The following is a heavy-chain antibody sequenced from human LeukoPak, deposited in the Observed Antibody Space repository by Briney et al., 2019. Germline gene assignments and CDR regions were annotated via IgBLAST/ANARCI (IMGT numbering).Heavy chain of an antibody. Sequence: ASVKLCCKASGYTFTSYYMHWVRQAPGHGLEWMGIINPSGGSTSYAQKFQGRVTMTRDTSTSTVYMDLSSLRSEDTAVYYCAREWVGIGYPDYWGQGTLVTVSS. CDR3: AREWVGIGYPDY. CDR2: INPSGGST. J-gene: IGHJ4*02. CDR1: GYTFTSYY. V-gene: IGHV1-46*01. D-gene: IGHD2-21*01.